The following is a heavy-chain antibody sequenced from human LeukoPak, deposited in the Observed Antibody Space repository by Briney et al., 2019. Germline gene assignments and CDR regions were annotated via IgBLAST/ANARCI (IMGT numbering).Heavy chain of an antibody. CDR3: ARISALLWPPGRGFDI. V-gene: IGHV4-34*01. Sequence: SETLSLTCAVFGGSFSGYPWSWIRQPPGKGLEWIGEINHSGSTNYNPSLKSRVTISADTSKNQFSLKLSSVTAADTAVYYCARISALLWPPGRGFDIWGQGTMVTVSS. CDR1: GGSFSGYP. J-gene: IGHJ3*02. CDR2: INHSGST. D-gene: IGHD3-10*01.